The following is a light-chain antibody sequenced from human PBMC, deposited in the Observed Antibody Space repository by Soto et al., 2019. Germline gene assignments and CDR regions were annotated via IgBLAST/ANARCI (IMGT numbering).Light chain of an antibody. Sequence: EIVLTQSPGTLSLSPGERATLSCRASQTVRPNYLAWYQQKPGQPPRLLIYGASTSATGIPDRFSGSGSGTDFTLTITRLEPEDFAVYYCQQYAASPRYTFGQGTKLQIK. CDR1: QTVRPNY. CDR2: GAS. J-gene: IGKJ2*01. V-gene: IGKV3-20*01. CDR3: QQYAASPRYT.